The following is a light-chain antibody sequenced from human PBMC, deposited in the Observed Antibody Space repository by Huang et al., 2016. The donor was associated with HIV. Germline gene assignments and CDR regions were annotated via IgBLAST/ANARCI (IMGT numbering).Light chain of an antibody. CDR3: QQYGRSPGT. CDR1: QSVNSNY. J-gene: IGKJ1*01. CDR2: GAA. V-gene: IGKV3-20*01. Sequence: EIVLTQSPGTLSLSPGERATLPCRASQSVNSNYLAWYQQKSGQAPRLLIEGAANRATGIPDRFSGSGSGTDFTFTISRLEPEDFAVYYCQQYGRSPGTFGQGTKVEIK.